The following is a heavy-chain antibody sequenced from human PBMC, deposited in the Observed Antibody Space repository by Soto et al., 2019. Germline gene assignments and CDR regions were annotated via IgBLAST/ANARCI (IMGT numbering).Heavy chain of an antibody. CDR2: IYFNGKT. Sequence: QLQLQESGPGLVKPSETLSLTCNVSGVSISDTSYYWGWIRQPPGKGLEWIGTIYFNGKTFYNPSLTSRLTISVDTSKNQSSLRLTSVTAADTAVYYCARQGSDWGQGTLVAVSS. V-gene: IGHV4-39*01. CDR1: GVSISDTSYY. J-gene: IGHJ4*02. CDR3: ARQGSD.